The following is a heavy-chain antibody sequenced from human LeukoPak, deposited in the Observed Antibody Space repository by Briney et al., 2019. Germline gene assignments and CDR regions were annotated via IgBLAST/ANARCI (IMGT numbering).Heavy chain of an antibody. CDR3: ARGHYYDSSGDY. CDR1: GDSITYYF. Sequence: PSETLSLTCTVSGDSITYYFCSWIRQPPGKGLEWIGYIYYTGNTNYKPSLKSRVTISVDTSTNQFSLRLRSVTAADTAVYYCARGHYYDSSGDYWGQGTLVTVSS. D-gene: IGHD3-22*01. J-gene: IGHJ4*02. V-gene: IGHV4-59*01. CDR2: IYYTGNT.